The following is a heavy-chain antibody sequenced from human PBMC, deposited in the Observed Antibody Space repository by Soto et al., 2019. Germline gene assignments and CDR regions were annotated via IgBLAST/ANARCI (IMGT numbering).Heavy chain of an antibody. J-gene: IGHJ4*02. CDR3: ARRDGSAIDY. CDR1: GGTISSWY. D-gene: IGHD1-26*01. V-gene: IGHV4-59*08. CDR2: IYYSGST. Sequence: QVQLQESGPGLVKPSETLSLTCTVSGGTISSWYWSWIRQPPGKGLEWIGYIYYSGSTNCNPSLKSRVTISVDTSKNQFPLKLSSVTAADTAVYYCARRDGSAIDYWGQGTLVTVSS.